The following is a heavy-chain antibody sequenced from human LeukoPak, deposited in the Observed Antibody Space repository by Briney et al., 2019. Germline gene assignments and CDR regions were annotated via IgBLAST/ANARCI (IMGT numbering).Heavy chain of an antibody. CDR1: GYTFTGYY. CDR3: ARDIAAAGFWYYYYYMDV. Sequence: ASVKVSCKASGYTFTGYYMHWVRQAPGQGLEWMGWINPNSGGTNYAQKFQGRVTMTRDTSISTAYMELSRLRSDDTAVYYCARDIAAAGFWYYYYYMDVWGKGTTVTISS. V-gene: IGHV1-2*02. CDR2: INPNSGGT. J-gene: IGHJ6*03. D-gene: IGHD6-13*01.